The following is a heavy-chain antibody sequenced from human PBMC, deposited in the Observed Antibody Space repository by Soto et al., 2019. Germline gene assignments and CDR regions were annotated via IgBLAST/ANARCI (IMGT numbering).Heavy chain of an antibody. J-gene: IGHJ3*02. V-gene: IGHV4-34*02. CDR1: GGSFSGYY. CDR3: ARAYDYRDPRDALDT. Sequence: QVQLQQWGAGLLKPSGTLSLTCAVYGGSFSGYYWNWIRQSPGKGLEWIGKINHSGSTNYNPSLKSRVTISVDTSKNQCSLRLSSVTAADTAVYYCARAYDYRDPRDALDTWGQGTMVIVSS. CDR2: INHSGST. D-gene: IGHD4-17*01.